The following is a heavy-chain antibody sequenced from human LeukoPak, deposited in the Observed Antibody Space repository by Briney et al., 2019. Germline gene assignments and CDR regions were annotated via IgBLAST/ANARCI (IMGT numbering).Heavy chain of an antibody. Sequence: GASVKVSCKASGYTFTTYGISWVRQAPGQGLEWMGWISAYNGNTNYAQKLQGRVTMTTDTSTSTAYMELRSLRSDDTAVYYCGRASYSGTYGGWFDPWGQGTLVTVSS. CDR2: ISAYNGNT. CDR3: GRASYSGTYGGWFDP. CDR1: GYTFTTYG. V-gene: IGHV1-18*01. D-gene: IGHD1-26*01. J-gene: IGHJ5*02.